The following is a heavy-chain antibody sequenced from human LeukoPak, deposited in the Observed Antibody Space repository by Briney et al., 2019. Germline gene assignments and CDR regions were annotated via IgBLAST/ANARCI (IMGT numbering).Heavy chain of an antibody. Sequence: SETLSLTCAVYGGSFSGYYWSWIRQPPGKGLEWIGEINHSGSTNYNPSLKSRVTISVDTSKNQFSLKLSSVTVADTAVYYCAKPFPVDTAMVNGAFDIWGQGTMVTVSS. CDR3: AKPFPVDTAMVNGAFDI. V-gene: IGHV4-34*01. J-gene: IGHJ3*02. D-gene: IGHD5-18*01. CDR2: INHSGST. CDR1: GGSFSGYY.